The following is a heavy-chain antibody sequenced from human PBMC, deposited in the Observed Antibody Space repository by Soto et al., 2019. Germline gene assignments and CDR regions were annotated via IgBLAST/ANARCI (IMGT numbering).Heavy chain of an antibody. V-gene: IGHV4-4*07. D-gene: IGHD1-26*01. CDR3: VRDQSGATHF. CDR2: ISATGTT. J-gene: IGHJ3*01. Sequence: PTENLSLTCTVYGDSMSTYYWNWIRQSAEKGLEWIGRISATGTTTYIPSLKSRITLSVDTSKNEFSLNLKFVTAADTAVYFCVRDQSGATHFWGPGPIVTV. CDR1: GDSMSTYY.